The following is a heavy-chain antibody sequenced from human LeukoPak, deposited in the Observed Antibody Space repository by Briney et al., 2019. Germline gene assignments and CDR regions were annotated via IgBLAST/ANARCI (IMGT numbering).Heavy chain of an antibody. CDR3: TRDPAIIMVVTAMNGFDI. CDR2: IWYVGCNI. V-gene: IGHV3-33*01. D-gene: IGHD2-21*02. CDR1: GFTFCSYG. Sequence: GGSLRLSCAASGFTFCSYGMHWVRQAPGKGGEWVAVIWYVGCNIYYADSVRGRFTISRDNSKNTLYLQMNSLRAEDTAVYYCTRDPAIIMVVTAMNGFDIWGQGTLATVSS. J-gene: IGHJ3*02.